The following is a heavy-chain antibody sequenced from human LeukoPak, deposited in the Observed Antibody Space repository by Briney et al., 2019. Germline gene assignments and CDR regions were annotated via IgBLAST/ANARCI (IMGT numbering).Heavy chain of an antibody. CDR1: GFTFSDYY. V-gene: IGHV3-11*05. J-gene: IGHJ5*02. CDR3: ARDYSTYYDILTGSSGWFDP. CDR2: ISSSYT. D-gene: IGHD3-9*01. Sequence: PGGSLRLSCAASGFTFSDYYMSWIRQAPGKGLEWVSYISSSYTNYADSVKGRFTISRDNAKNSLYLQMNSLRAEDTAVYYCARDYSTYYDILTGSSGWFDPWGQGTLVTVSS.